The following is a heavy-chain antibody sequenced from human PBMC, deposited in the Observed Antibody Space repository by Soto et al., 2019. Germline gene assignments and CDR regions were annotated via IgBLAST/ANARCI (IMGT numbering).Heavy chain of an antibody. Sequence: GGSLRLSCAASGFTFSSYAMSWVRQAPGKGLEWVSAISGSGGSTYYADSVKGRFTISRDNSKNTLYLQMNSLRAEDTAVYYCAKSSSIFGVVALYGMDVWGQGTTVTVSS. J-gene: IGHJ6*02. D-gene: IGHD3-3*01. CDR2: ISGSGGST. CDR3: AKSSSIFGVVALYGMDV. V-gene: IGHV3-23*01. CDR1: GFTFSSYA.